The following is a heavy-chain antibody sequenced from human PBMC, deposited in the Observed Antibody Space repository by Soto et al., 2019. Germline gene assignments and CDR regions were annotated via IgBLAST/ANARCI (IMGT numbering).Heavy chain of an antibody. D-gene: IGHD3-16*02. Sequence: QVQLQESGPGLVKPSQTLSLTCTLSGGSISSGDYYWSWIRHPPGKGLEWIGNIYYLGRTNYNPSLKIRLNISLDTSNNHVFLKLTSVTAADTAVYYCARMGLHLGELSRNWFDPWGQGPLVTVSS. V-gene: IGHV4-31*03. J-gene: IGHJ5*02. CDR3: ARMGLHLGELSRNWFDP. CDR1: GGSISSGDYY. CDR2: IYYLGRT.